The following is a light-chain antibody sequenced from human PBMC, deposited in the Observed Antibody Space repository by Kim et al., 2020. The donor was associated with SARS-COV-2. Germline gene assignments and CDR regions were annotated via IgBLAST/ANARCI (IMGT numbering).Light chain of an antibody. J-gene: IGKJ1*01. CDR1: QSVASSN. Sequence: SPGERATLSCRASQSVASSNLAWYPQKPGQRPTLLISGISNRATGTADRFSGSGSGTDFTLTISRLEPEDFAVYFCQQYGSSPWTFGQGTKVDIK. V-gene: IGKV3-20*01. CDR3: QQYGSSPWT. CDR2: GIS.